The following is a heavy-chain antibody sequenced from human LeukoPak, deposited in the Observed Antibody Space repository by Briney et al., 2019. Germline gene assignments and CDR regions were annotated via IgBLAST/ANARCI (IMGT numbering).Heavy chain of an antibody. CDR1: GGSFSGYH. CDR2: INHSGST. Sequence: TSETLSLTCAVYGGSFSGYHWSWIRQPPGKGLEWIGEINHSGSTNYNPSLKSRVTISVDTSKNQFSLKLSSVTAADTAVYYCARELSSSSLDYWGQGTLVTVSS. J-gene: IGHJ4*02. CDR3: ARELSSSSLDY. D-gene: IGHD6-6*01. V-gene: IGHV4-34*01.